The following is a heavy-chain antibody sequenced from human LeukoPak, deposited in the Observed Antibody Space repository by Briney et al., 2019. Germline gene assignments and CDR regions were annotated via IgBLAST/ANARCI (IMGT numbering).Heavy chain of an antibody. CDR3: AKDKHYGSGSYLYYFDY. Sequence: PGGSLRLSCAASGFTFSSYSMNWVRQAPGKGLEWVSGISWNSGSIGYADSVKGRFTISRDNAKNSLYLQMNSLRAEDTALYYCAKDKHYGSGSYLYYFDYWGQGTLVTVSS. CDR1: GFTFSSYS. CDR2: ISWNSGSI. D-gene: IGHD3-10*01. J-gene: IGHJ4*02. V-gene: IGHV3-9*01.